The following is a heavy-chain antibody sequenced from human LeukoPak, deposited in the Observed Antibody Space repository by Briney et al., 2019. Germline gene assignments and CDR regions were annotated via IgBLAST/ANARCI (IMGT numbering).Heavy chain of an antibody. CDR3: ARGDYDFWSGYPNWFDP. D-gene: IGHD3-3*01. Sequence: SETLSLTCAVYGGSFRGYYWSWIRQPPGKGLEWIGEINHSGSTNYNPSLKSRVTISVDTSKNQFSLKLSSVTAADTAVYYCARGDYDFWSGYPNWFDPWGQGTLVTVSS. V-gene: IGHV4-34*01. CDR2: INHSGST. J-gene: IGHJ5*02. CDR1: GGSFRGYY.